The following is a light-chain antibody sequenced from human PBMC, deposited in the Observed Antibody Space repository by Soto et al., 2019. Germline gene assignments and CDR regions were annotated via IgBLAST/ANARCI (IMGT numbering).Light chain of an antibody. Sequence: DIVMTQSPDSLAVSLGERATINCKSSQSVLYSSNNKNYLAWYQQKPGQPPKLLIYWASTRESGVPDRFSGNGSATEFTLSISSLQAEDVAVYISQQYYTNALTFGGGTQVGVK. CDR1: QSVLYSSNNKNY. V-gene: IGKV4-1*01. J-gene: IGKJ4*01. CDR3: QQYYTNALT. CDR2: WAS.